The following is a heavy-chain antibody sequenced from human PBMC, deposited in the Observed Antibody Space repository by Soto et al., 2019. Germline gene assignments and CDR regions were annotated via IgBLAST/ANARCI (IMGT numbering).Heavy chain of an antibody. CDR2: ISAGGDTT. Sequence: EVHLVESGGGLVQPGGSLRLSCAVSGFTFSNFEMNWVRQAPGKGLEWVSYISAGGDTTHYADSLKDRFTISRDNAKNSLYLQMSSLRAEHTAVYYCTRDKRSGLTVLLDYWGQGTLVTVSS. D-gene: IGHD3-3*01. CDR1: GFTFSNFE. J-gene: IGHJ4*02. V-gene: IGHV3-48*03. CDR3: TRDKRSGLTVLLDY.